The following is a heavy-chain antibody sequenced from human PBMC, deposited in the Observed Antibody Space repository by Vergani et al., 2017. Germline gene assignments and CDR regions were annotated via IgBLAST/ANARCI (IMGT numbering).Heavy chain of an antibody. CDR1: GFTFDDYA. Sequence: EVQLVESGGGLIQPGGSLRLSCAASGFTFDDYAMHWVRQAPGKGLEWVSGISWNSGSIGYADSVKGRFTISRDNAKNSLYLQMNSLRAEDTALYYCVRGVIIILDSDAFDIWGQGTMVTVSS. J-gene: IGHJ3*02. CDR2: ISWNSGSI. V-gene: IGHV3-9*01. D-gene: IGHD3-10*01. CDR3: VRGVIIILDSDAFDI.